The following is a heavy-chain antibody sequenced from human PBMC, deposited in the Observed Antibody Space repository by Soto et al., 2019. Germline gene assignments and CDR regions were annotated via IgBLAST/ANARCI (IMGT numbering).Heavy chain of an antibody. Sequence: QVQLVESGGGVVQPGGSLRLSCVASENTFSNYAMHWVRQAPGKGLEWIAVILYDGTGAYYADSVKGRFTISRHNGKNTLDLQMNSLRVEDTAVDYCGKRDGNTHFYWGNYGMDVWGQGTTVIVSS. CDR1: ENTFSNYA. CDR3: GKRDGNTHFYWGNYGMDV. CDR2: ILYDGTGA. J-gene: IGHJ6*02. D-gene: IGHD7-27*01. V-gene: IGHV3-30-3*01.